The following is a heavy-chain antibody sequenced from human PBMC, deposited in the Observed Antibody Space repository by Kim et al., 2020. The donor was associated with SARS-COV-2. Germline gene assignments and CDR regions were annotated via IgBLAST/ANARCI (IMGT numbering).Heavy chain of an antibody. V-gene: IGHV4-39*01. CDR2: IFHNGRT. CDR1: GGSIDTSDYY. J-gene: IGHJ4*02. Sequence: SETLSLTCTVSGGSIDTSDYYWGWLRQPPGQGLEWFGDIFHNGRTNYNPSLKSRVTISMDSSKNQFSLKLTSMTATDAAVYSCAAIFEYWGQGTLVPVSS. CDR3: AAIFEY.